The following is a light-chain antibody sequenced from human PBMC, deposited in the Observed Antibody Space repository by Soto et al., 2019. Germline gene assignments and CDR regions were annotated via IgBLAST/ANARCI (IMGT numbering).Light chain of an antibody. V-gene: IGLV2-23*01. Sequence: QSALTQPASVSASPGQSITIPCTGTSSDVGSYNLVSWFQQHPGKVPKLLIYEGTKRPSGLSDRFSGSKSGTTASLTISGLQHEGQAPPYCYIYAGENLYVFGTGTKVTV. CDR3: YIYAGENLYV. J-gene: IGLJ1*01. CDR1: SSDVGSYNL. CDR2: EGT.